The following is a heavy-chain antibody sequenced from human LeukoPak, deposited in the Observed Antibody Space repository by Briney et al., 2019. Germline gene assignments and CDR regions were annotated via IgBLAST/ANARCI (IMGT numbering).Heavy chain of an antibody. D-gene: IGHD3-22*01. CDR3: ARGGYYYDSGGSPFDY. Sequence: PGGSLRLSWAADGFTFSSYGMHWVRQAPGKGLEWVAVIWYDGSNKYYADSVKVRFTFSRDNSKNTLYLQMNSLRAEDTAVYYCARGGYYYDSGGSPFDYWGQGTLVTVSS. J-gene: IGHJ4*02. CDR1: GFTFSSYG. V-gene: IGHV3-33*01. CDR2: IWYDGSNK.